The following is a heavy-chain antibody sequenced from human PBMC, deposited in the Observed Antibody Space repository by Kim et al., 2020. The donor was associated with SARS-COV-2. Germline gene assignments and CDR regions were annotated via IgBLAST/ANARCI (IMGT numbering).Heavy chain of an antibody. V-gene: IGHV3-30*01. J-gene: IGHJ6*03. CDR3: ARGAGGHYYYMDV. Sequence: YYADSGKGRFTISRDNSKNTLYLQMNSLRAEDTAVYYCARGAGGHYYYMDVWGKGTTVTVSS. D-gene: IGHD2-8*02.